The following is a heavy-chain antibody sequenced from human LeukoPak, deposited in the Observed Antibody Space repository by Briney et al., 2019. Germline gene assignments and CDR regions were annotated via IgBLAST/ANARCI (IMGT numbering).Heavy chain of an antibody. D-gene: IGHD4-11*01. V-gene: IGHV3-48*03. CDR2: ISSSGDTR. CDR3: ARSSTFHS. Sequence: GGSLRLSCAASGFTLSSYELNWVRQSRGRGLEWVSYISSSGDTRYYADSVKGPFTISRDNAKNSLYLQMNSLRAEDTAVYYCARSSTFHSWGQGTLVTVSS. J-gene: IGHJ4*02. CDR1: GFTLSSYE.